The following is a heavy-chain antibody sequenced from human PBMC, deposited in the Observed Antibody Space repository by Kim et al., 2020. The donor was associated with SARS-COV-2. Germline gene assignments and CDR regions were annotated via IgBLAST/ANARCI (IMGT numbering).Heavy chain of an antibody. CDR1: GGSFSGYY. CDR2: INHSGST. CDR3: ARWSLYGSGSYSYGMDV. J-gene: IGHJ6*01. D-gene: IGHD3-10*01. V-gene: IGHV4-34*01. Sequence: SETLSLTCAVYGGSFSGYYWSWIRQPPGKGLEWIGEINHSGSTNYNPSLKSRVTISVDTSKNQFSLKLSSVTAADTAVYYCARWSLYGSGSYSYGMDVWG.